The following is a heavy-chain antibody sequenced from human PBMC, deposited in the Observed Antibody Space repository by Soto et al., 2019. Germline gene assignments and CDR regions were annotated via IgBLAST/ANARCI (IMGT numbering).Heavy chain of an antibody. Sequence: SETLSLTCTVSGGSVSSGSYYWSWIRQPPGKGLEWIGYIYYSGSTNYNPSLKSRVTISVDTSKNQFSLKLSSVTAADTAVYYCARLRDHHVVIVAWGQGTLVTVSS. CDR2: IYYSGST. D-gene: IGHD5-12*01. V-gene: IGHV4-61*01. CDR3: ARLRDHHVVIVA. J-gene: IGHJ5*02. CDR1: GGSVSSGSYY.